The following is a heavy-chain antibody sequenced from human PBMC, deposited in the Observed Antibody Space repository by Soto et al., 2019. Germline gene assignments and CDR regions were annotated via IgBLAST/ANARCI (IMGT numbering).Heavy chain of an antibody. D-gene: IGHD6-19*01. Sequence: QVDLVQSGAEVKKPGASVTISCKASGSAITRYYIHWVRQAPGRGLEWMGIINPGGGSASYAQKFQDRVTIDKDTSTGTVYMDLRSLRTEDTAVYYCARDTSVWSLSGLDVWGQGTTVNVSS. CDR1: GSAITRYY. J-gene: IGHJ6*02. V-gene: IGHV1-46*01. CDR2: INPGGGSA. CDR3: ARDTSVWSLSGLDV.